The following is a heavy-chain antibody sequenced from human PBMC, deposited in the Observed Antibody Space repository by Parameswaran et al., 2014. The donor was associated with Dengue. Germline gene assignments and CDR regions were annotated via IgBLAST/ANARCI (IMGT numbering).Heavy chain of an antibody. CDR2: INHSGST. D-gene: IGHD3-3*01. Sequence: RWIRQPPGKGLEWIGEINHSGSTNYNPSLKSRVTISVDTSKNQFSLKLSSVTAADTAVYYCARARTPLVGFLEWLSPSNWFDPWGQGTLVTVSS. J-gene: IGHJ5*02. CDR3: ARARTPLVGFLEWLSPSNWFDP. V-gene: IGHV4-34*01.